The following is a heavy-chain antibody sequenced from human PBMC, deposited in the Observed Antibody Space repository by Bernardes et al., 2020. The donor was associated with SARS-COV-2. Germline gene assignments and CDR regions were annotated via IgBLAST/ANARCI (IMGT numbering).Heavy chain of an antibody. CDR3: ATGPPIGVWSGYYD. CDR1: GYTLTELF. CDR2: FDPEDGET. J-gene: IGHJ4*02. Sequence: ASVKVSCKVSGYTLTELFMHWVRQAPGKGLEWMGGFDPEDGETIYAQKFQGRVTMTEDTSTDTAYMELSSLRSEDTAVYYCATGPPIGVWSGYYDWGQGTLVTVSS. V-gene: IGHV1-24*01. D-gene: IGHD3-3*01.